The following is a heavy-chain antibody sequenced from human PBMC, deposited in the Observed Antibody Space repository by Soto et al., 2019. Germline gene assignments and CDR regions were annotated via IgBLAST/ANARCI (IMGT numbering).Heavy chain of an antibody. CDR1: GFTFSSYA. V-gene: IGHV3-30-3*01. CDR3: AIEETPPGIWYYYAGMDV. CDR2: ISYDGSNK. J-gene: IGHJ6*02. D-gene: IGHD1-20*01. Sequence: QVQLMESGGGVVQPGRSLRLSCAASGFTFSSYAMHWVRQAPGKGLEWVAVISYDGSNKYYADSVKGRFTISRDNSKNTVYLQMNSLRAEDTAVYYCAIEETPPGIWYYYAGMDVWGQGTTVTVSS.